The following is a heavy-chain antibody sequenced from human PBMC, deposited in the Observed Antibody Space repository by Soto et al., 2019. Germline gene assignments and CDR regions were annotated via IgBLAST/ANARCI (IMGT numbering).Heavy chain of an antibody. CDR1: GGSISSRSYY. J-gene: IGHJ4*02. D-gene: IGHD3-3*01. CDR3: ASTYYDFWSGYPFDY. Sequence: ETLSLNCTVPGGSISSRSYYWGWILQPPGKGLEWIGSIYYSGSTYYNPSLKSRVTISVDTSKNQFSLKLSSVTAADTAVYYCASTYYDFWSGYPFDYWGQGTLVTVSS. CDR2: IYYSGST. V-gene: IGHV4-39*01.